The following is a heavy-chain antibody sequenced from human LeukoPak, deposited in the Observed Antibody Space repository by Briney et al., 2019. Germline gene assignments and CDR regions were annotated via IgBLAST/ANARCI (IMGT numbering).Heavy chain of an antibody. CDR2: INPNSGGT. CDR1: GYTFTGYY. J-gene: IGHJ3*02. V-gene: IGHV1-2*02. Sequence: ASVKVSCKASGYTFTGYYMHWVRQAPGQGLEWMGWINPNSGGTNYAQKFQGRVTMTRDTSISTAYMELSRLRSDDTAVYYCAREKVVLMVYASEDALDIWGQGTMVTVSS. D-gene: IGHD2-8*01. CDR3: AREKVVLMVYASEDALDI.